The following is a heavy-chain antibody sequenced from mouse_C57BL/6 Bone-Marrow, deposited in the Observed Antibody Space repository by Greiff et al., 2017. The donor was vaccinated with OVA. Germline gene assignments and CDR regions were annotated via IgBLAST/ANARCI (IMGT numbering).Heavy chain of an antibody. CDR2: INSDGGST. Sequence: EVMLVESGGGLVQPGESLKLSCESNEYEFPSHDMSWVRKTPEKRLELVAAINSDGGSTYYPDTMERRFIISRDNTKETLYLQMSSLGSEDTALYYCATLSNRGAAYWGQGTLVTVSA. D-gene: IGHD2-5*01. J-gene: IGHJ3*01. V-gene: IGHV5-2*01. CDR1: EYEFPSHD. CDR3: ATLSNRGAAY.